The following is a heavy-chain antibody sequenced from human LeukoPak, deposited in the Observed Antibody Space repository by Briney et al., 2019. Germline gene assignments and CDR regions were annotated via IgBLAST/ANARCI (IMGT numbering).Heavy chain of an antibody. Sequence: GGSLRLSCAASGFTFSSYGMHWVRQAPGKGLEWVAFIRFDGSNKYYADSVKGRFTISRDNSKNTLYLQMNSLRPEDTAVYYCAKDSTQDPNWFDPWGQGTLVTVSS. V-gene: IGHV3-30*02. CDR3: AKDSTQDPNWFDP. CDR1: GFTFSSYG. CDR2: IRFDGSNK. J-gene: IGHJ5*02.